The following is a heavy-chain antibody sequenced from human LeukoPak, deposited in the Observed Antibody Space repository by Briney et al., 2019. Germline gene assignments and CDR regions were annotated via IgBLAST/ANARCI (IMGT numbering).Heavy chain of an antibody. CDR2: IKQDGSEK. CDR1: GFTFSNAW. Sequence: QTGGSLRLSCAASGFTFSNAWMSWVRQAPGKGLEWVANIKQDGSEKYYVDSVKGRFTISRDNAKNSLYLQMNSLRAEDTAVYYCARDNDYGDYYYYYMDVWGKGTTVTVSS. V-gene: IGHV3-7*01. D-gene: IGHD4-17*01. CDR3: ARDNDYGDYYYYYMDV. J-gene: IGHJ6*03.